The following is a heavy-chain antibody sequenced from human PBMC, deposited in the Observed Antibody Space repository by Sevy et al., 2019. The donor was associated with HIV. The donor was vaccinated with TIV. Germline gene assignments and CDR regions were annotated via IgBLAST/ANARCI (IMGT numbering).Heavy chain of an antibody. J-gene: IGHJ6*02. V-gene: IGHV3-30*18. CDR1: GFTFSSYG. Sequence: GGSLRLSCAASGFTFSSYGMHWVRQAPGKGLEWVAVISYDGSNKYYADSVKGRFTISRDNSKNTLYLQMNSLRAEDTAVYYCAKDQPAFGVVDGMDVWGQGTTVTVPS. D-gene: IGHD3-3*01. CDR2: ISYDGSNK. CDR3: AKDQPAFGVVDGMDV.